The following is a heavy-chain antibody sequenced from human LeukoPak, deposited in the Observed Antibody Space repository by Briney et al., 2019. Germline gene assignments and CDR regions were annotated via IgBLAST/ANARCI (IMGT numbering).Heavy chain of an antibody. CDR2: IYSGGST. Sequence: PGGSLRLSCAASGFTVSSNYMSWVRQAPGKGLEWVSVIYSGGSTYYADSVKGRFTISRDNSKNTLDLQMNSLRAEDTAVYYCARDRDYYGFDPWGQGTLVTVSS. CDR3: ARDRDYYGFDP. J-gene: IGHJ5*02. D-gene: IGHD3-10*01. CDR1: GFTVSSNY. V-gene: IGHV3-53*01.